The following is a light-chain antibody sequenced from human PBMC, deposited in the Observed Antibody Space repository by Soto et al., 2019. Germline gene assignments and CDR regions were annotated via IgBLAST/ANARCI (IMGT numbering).Light chain of an antibody. CDR3: QQYYSYPPT. CDR2: AAS. V-gene: IGKV1-8*01. CDR1: QGISSY. Sequence: AIRMTQSPSSLSASTGDRVTITCRASQGISSYLAWYQQTPGKAPKLLIYAASTLQSGVPSRFSGSGSGTDFTLTISCLQAEDFATYYCQQYYSYPPTFGGGTKVEIK. J-gene: IGKJ4*01.